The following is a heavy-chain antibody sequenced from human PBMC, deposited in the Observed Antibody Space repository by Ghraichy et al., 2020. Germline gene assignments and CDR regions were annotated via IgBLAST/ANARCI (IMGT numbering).Heavy chain of an antibody. CDR1: GFTFSEHY. D-gene: IGHD2-2*01. V-gene: IGHV3-72*01. J-gene: IGHJ4*02. CDR2: SRNKANSYTT. CDR3: AKLGYCVTTTCRGLGN. Sequence: GGSLRLSCAASGFTFSEHYMDWVRQAPGKGLEWVGRSRNKANSYTTEYAASVKGRFTILRDDSKNSLYLQMNSLKTEDTAVYYCAKLGYCVTTTCRGLGNWGQGTLVTVSS.